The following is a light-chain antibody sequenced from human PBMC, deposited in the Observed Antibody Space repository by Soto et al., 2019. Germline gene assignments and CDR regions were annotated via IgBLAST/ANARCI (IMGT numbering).Light chain of an antibody. CDR3: LQDYNYPRT. Sequence: AIQMTQAPSSLSASVGDRVTMNCRATQGIRKDLAWYQQKPGKAPKLLIYATSSLQSGVPSRFSGSGSGRDFTLTISSLQPEDFATYYCLQDYNYPRTFGQGTKVDIK. CDR1: QGIRKD. V-gene: IGKV1-6*02. CDR2: ATS. J-gene: IGKJ1*01.